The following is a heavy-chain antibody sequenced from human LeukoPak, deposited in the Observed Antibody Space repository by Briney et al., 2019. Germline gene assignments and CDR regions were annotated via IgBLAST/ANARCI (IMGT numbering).Heavy chain of an antibody. CDR2: INHSGST. CDR3: ARDRSYVWGSYRCTVDYFDY. D-gene: IGHD3-16*02. CDR1: GGSFSGYY. Sequence: PSETLSLTCAVYGGSFSGYYWSWIRQPPGKGLEWIGEINHSGSTNYNPSLKGRVTISVDTSKNQFSLKLSSVTAADTAVYYCARDRSYVWGSYRCTVDYFDYWGQGTLVTVSS. J-gene: IGHJ4*02. V-gene: IGHV4-34*01.